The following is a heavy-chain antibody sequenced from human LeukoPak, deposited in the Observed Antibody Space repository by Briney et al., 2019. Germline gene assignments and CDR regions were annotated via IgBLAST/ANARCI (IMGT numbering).Heavy chain of an antibody. CDR1: GFIFNNFG. CDR3: AKGSSGYFADL. CDR2: ISNDGGGT. J-gene: IGHJ5*02. D-gene: IGHD3-22*01. Sequence: GGALRLSCTASGFIFNNFGLMWVRQAPGKGLEWGTAISNDGGGTTHADFVKGRFTISTDNSKNTLYLQMKRLRGEDTALYYCAKGSSGYFADLWGQGTLVTVSS. V-gene: IGHV3-23*01.